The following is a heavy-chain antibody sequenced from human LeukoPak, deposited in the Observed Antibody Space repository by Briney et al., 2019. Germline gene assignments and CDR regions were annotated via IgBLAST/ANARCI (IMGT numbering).Heavy chain of an antibody. V-gene: IGHV1-69*04. CDR1: GGTFNSYA. J-gene: IGHJ4*02. CDR3: ASLQNSGSYYAEVLFDY. CDR2: IIPIVGVV. Sequence: SVKVSCKASGGTFNSYAISWVRQAPGQGLEWMGRIIPIVGVVDYAQKFQGRVTITADKSTSTAFMDLSSLRSEDTAVYYCASLQNSGSYYAEVLFDYWGQGTLVTVSS. D-gene: IGHD1-26*01.